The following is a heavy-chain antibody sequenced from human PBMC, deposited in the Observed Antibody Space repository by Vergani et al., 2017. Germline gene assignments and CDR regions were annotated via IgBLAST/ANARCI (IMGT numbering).Heavy chain of an antibody. CDR3: GRGSDNYN. CDR2: ISSGGTYT. V-gene: IGHV3-21*02. Sequence: EVQLVETGGDLVKPGGSLRLSCAASGFSFGRYTMDWVRQAPGKGLEWVSSISSGGTYTYYADSVKGRFTISRDNSKNTLYLQMNSLRVEDTAVYYCGRGSDNYNWGQGTLVTVSS. D-gene: IGHD5-24*01. CDR1: GFSFGRYT. J-gene: IGHJ4*02.